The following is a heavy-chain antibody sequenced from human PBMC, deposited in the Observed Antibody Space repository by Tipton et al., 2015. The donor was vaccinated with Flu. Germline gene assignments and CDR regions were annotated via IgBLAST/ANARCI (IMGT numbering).Heavy chain of an antibody. V-gene: IGHV4-38-2*02. D-gene: IGHD3-10*01. J-gene: IGHJ4*02. Sequence: TLSLTCTISGDSISSRYYWGWIRQPPGKGLEWIGNIFRTGSTYHNPSLKSRVTMSVDTSKNQFSQRLSSVTAADTAVYYCARSTYHYGSGSSDYWGQGTLVTVSS. CDR3: ARSTYHYGSGSSDY. CDR1: GDSISSRYY. CDR2: IFRTGST.